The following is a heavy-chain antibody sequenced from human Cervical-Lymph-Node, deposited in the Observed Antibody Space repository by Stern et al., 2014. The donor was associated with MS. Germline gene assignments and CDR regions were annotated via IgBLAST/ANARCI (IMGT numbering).Heavy chain of an antibody. Sequence: VQLVESGGGLVQPGRSLRLSCAASGFTFDDYAMHWVRQAPGKGLEWVSGITWNSVSVGYADSVKGRFTISRDNAKTSLYLQMNSLRGDDTALYYCAKGSGGSGYYPVALDYWGQGTLVTVSS. J-gene: IGHJ4*02. D-gene: IGHD3-3*01. CDR2: ITWNSVSV. CDR3: AKGSGGSGYYPVALDY. CDR1: GFTFDDYA. V-gene: IGHV3-9*01.